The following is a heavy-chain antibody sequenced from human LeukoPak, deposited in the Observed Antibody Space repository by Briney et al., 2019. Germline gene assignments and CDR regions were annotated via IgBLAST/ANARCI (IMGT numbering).Heavy chain of an antibody. Sequence: GGSLRLSCAASGFTFSSYWMHWVRQAPGKGLVWVSRINSDGSSTSYADSVKGRFTISRDKAKNPLYLQMNGLRAEDTAVCYCARDDSPAYYDFWSGTYYYYYYMDVWGKGTTVTVSS. CDR3: ARDDSPAYYDFWSGTYYYYYYMDV. D-gene: IGHD3-3*01. J-gene: IGHJ6*03. CDR1: GFTFSSYW. CDR2: INSDGSST. V-gene: IGHV3-74*01.